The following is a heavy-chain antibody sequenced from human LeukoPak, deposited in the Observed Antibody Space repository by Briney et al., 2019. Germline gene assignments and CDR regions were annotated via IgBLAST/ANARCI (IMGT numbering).Heavy chain of an antibody. Sequence: SVKVSCKASGGTFSSYAISWVRQAPGQGLEWMGGIIPIFGTANYAQKFQGRVTITTDESTSTAYMELSSLRSEDTAVYYCARTLPRAYYMDVWGKGTTVTVSS. V-gene: IGHV1-69*05. J-gene: IGHJ6*03. CDR3: ARTLPRAYYMDV. CDR1: GGTFSSYA. CDR2: IIPIFGTA.